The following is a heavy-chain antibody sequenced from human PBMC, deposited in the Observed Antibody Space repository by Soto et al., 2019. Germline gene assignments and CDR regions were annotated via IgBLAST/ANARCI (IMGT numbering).Heavy chain of an antibody. Sequence: QITLKESGPPLVRPAQTLTLTCAFSGFSLTTTSMGVAWIRQPPGKALEWLALIYWDDDQRYSPSLKARLTISKDPSRSRVVLTSSNMTPDDNGTYFCAHAGDYDLLSFDHWGPGTLVTVSS. J-gene: IGHJ4*02. CDR1: GFSLTTTSMG. D-gene: IGHD4-17*01. V-gene: IGHV2-5*02. CDR2: IYWDDDQ. CDR3: AHAGDYDLLSFDH.